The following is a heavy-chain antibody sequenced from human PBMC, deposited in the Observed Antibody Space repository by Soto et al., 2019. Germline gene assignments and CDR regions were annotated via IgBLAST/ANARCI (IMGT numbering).Heavy chain of an antibody. CDR3: AREENCSDGICYSEYFQR. CDR1: GYIFTAYS. Sequence: QVQLVQSGAEVKKPGASVKVSCKASGYIFTAYSMHWVRQAPGQGLEWMGVVNPSGGSTNYAQKFQGRITMTRDTSTSTVYMDLSSLTSEDTAVYYCAREENCSDGICYSEYFQRWGLGTLVTVSS. V-gene: IGHV1-46*01. D-gene: IGHD2-15*01. J-gene: IGHJ1*01. CDR2: VNPSGGST.